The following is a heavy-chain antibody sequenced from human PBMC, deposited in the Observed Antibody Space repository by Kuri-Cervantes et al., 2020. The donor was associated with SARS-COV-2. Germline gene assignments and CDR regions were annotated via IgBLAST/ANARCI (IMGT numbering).Heavy chain of an antibody. D-gene: IGHD6-19*01. V-gene: IGHV4-34*01. CDR2: INHSGST. Sequence: SETLSLTCAVYGGSFSGYYWSWIRQPPGKGLEWIGEINHSGSTNYSPSLKSRVTISVDTSKNQFSLKLSSVTAADTAVYYCARHRAVSGWYPSYFDYWGQGTLVTVSS. J-gene: IGHJ4*02. CDR3: ARHRAVSGWYPSYFDY. CDR1: GGSFSGYY.